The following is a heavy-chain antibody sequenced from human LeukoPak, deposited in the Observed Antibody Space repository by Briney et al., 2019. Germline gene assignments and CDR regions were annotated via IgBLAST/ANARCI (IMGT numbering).Heavy chain of an antibody. Sequence: ASVKVSCKASGYTFAIYGISWVRQAPGQGLEWMGWISSDNGYTNYAQKFQGRVTMTTDTSTNTAYMELRSLRSDDTAVYYCAGAGSGRYYYYKVVWGKGTTVTVSS. CDR1: GYTFAIYG. D-gene: IGHD3-10*01. CDR2: ISSDNGYT. CDR3: AGAGSGRYYYYKVV. V-gene: IGHV1-18*04. J-gene: IGHJ6*03.